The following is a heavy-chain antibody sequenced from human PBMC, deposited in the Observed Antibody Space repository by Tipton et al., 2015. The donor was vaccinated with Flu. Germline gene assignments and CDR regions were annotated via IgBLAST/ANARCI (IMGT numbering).Heavy chain of an antibody. Sequence: TLSLTCAVYGGSFSGYYWSWIRQPPGKGLEWIGEINHSGSTNYNPSLKSRVTISVDTSKNQFSLKLRSVTAADTAVYYCARGRAGWDIVVVPAAMDGMDVWGQGTTVTVSS. J-gene: IGHJ6*02. CDR1: GGSFSGYY. CDR2: INHSGST. V-gene: IGHV4-34*01. D-gene: IGHD2-2*01. CDR3: ARGRAGWDIVVVPAAMDGMDV.